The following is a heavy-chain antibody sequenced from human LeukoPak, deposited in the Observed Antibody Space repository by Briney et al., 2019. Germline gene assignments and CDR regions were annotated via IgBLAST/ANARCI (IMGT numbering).Heavy chain of an antibody. J-gene: IGHJ5*02. V-gene: IGHV3-11*05. D-gene: IGHD3-9*01. Sequence: GGSLRLSCVASGFTFSDYYMSWIRQAPGKGLQYVSYISSSGTYANYANSVKGRFTNSRDNAKNSLYLQMNSLRADDTAVYYCARGGYDVLTGTSFFDPWGQGTLVTVSS. CDR1: GFTFSDYY. CDR2: ISSSGTYA. CDR3: ARGGYDVLTGTSFFDP.